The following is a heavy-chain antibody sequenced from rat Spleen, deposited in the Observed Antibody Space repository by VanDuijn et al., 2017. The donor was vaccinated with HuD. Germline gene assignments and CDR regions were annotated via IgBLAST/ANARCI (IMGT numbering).Heavy chain of an antibody. J-gene: IGHJ2*01. CDR1: GFTFSDYD. CDR3: VRRHYGYTDYFDY. D-gene: IGHD1-11*01. V-gene: IGHV5S13*01. CDR2: ISTGGGNT. Sequence: EVQLVESGGGLVQPGRSLKLSCVVSGFTFSDYDMAWVRQAPTKGLEWVASISTGGGNTYYRDSVKGRFTISRDNAKNTLYLQMDSLRSEDTATYYCVRRHYGYTDYFDYWGQGVMVTVSS.